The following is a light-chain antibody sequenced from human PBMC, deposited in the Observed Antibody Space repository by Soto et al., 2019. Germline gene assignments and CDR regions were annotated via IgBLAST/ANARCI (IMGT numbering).Light chain of an antibody. CDR2: SAS. CDR3: QQANSFPLT. J-gene: IGKJ4*01. V-gene: IGKV1-12*01. Sequence: DIQMTQSPSSVSVSIGDRVTITCRASRDVSDWLAWYQLKPGKAPRLLLYSASTLETGVPSRFSGGGSGTDFTLNISSLQPEDVATYSGQQANSFPLTGGGGTKVVIK. CDR1: RDVSDW.